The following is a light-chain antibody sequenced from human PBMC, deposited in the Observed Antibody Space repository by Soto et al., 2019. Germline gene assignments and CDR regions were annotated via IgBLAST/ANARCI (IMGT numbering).Light chain of an antibody. Sequence: EIVMTQSPATLSVSPGERVTLSCRASQSVSSSLAWYQQKPGQAPRLLIYGASTRAKGAPARFSGSGSGTNFTLTISSLQSEDFALYFCQHYKNWPPTFGQGTKVDI. V-gene: IGKV3-15*01. CDR1: QSVSSS. J-gene: IGKJ1*01. CDR3: QHYKNWPPT. CDR2: GAS.